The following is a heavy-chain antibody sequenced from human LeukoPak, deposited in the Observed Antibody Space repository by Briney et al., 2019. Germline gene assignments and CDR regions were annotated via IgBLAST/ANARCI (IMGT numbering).Heavy chain of an antibody. V-gene: IGHV3-23*01. Sequence: PGGSLRLSCAASGFTFSSYAMSWVRQAPGKGLEWVSTISGGGGSTYYADSVKGRFTISRDNSKNTLYLQMNSLRAEDTAVYYCAKDQRSIVFVLFNAFDVWGQGTMVTVSS. CDR3: AKDQRSIVFVLFNAFDV. D-gene: IGHD3-22*01. CDR2: ISGGGGST. J-gene: IGHJ3*01. CDR1: GFTFSSYA.